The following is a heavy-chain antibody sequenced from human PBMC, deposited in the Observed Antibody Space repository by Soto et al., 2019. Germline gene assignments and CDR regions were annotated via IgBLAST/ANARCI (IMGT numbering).Heavy chain of an antibody. CDR1: GFTFSSYG. CDR2: ISYDGSNK. J-gene: IGHJ6*03. Sequence: GGSLRLSCAASGFTFSSYGMHWVRQAPGKGLEWVAVISYDGSNKYYADSVKGRFTISRDNSKNTLYLQMNSLRAEDTAVYYCAKDSNTDVWGKGTTVTAP. CDR3: AKDSNTDV. V-gene: IGHV3-30*18.